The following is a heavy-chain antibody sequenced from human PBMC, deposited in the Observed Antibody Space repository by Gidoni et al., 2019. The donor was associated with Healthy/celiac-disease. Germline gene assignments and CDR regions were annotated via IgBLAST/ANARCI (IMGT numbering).Heavy chain of an antibody. CDR3: ARGNLGELSLHLVYAFDI. J-gene: IGHJ3*02. CDR2: IYPGDSDT. Sequence: EVQLVQSGAEVKKPGESLKISCKGSGYSFTSYWIGWVRQMPGKGLEWMGIIYPGDSDTRYSPSFQGQVTISADKSISTAYLQWSSLKASDTAMYYCARGNLGELSLHLVYAFDIWGQGTMVTVSS. D-gene: IGHD3-16*02. CDR1: GYSFTSYW. V-gene: IGHV5-51*01.